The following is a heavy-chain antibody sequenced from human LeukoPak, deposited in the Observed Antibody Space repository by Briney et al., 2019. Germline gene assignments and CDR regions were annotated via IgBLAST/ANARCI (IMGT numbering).Heavy chain of an antibody. V-gene: IGHV4-34*01. Sequence: SETLSLTCAVYGGSFSGYYWSWIRQPPGKGLEWIGEINHSGSTNYNPSLKSRVTISVDTSKNQFSLKLSSVTAADTAVYYCARGTSWYSSSWYEKCYFDYWGQGTLVAVSS. D-gene: IGHD6-13*01. CDR1: GGSFSGYY. CDR2: INHSGST. J-gene: IGHJ4*02. CDR3: ARGTSWYSSSWYEKCYFDY.